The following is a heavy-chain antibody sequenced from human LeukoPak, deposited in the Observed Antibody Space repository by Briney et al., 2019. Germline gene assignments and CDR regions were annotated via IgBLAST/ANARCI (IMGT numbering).Heavy chain of an antibody. CDR3: AKNTISGGHYQYYMDV. V-gene: IGHV3-13*01. J-gene: IGHJ6*03. Sequence: GGSLRLSCAASGFTFTNYDMHWVRQATGKGLEWVSVIGTAGDTYYPGSVKGRFTISRENAKNSLYLQMNSLRAGDTAVYYCAKNTISGGHYQYYMDVWGKGTTVTVSS. CDR2: IGTAGDT. D-gene: IGHD3-16*02. CDR1: GFTFTNYD.